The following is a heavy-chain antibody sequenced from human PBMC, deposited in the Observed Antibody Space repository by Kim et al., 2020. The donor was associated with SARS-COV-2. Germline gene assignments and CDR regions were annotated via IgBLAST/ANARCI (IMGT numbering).Heavy chain of an antibody. Sequence: SETLSLTCTVSGGSIRKYYWSWIRQAPGKGLEWIGHIYDSGRTNYNPSLKSRVTISVDTSKNQFSLKLSSVTAADTAVYFCARDREWELQNYYGLDVWGQGTTVTVS. V-gene: IGHV4-59*01. CDR2: IYDSGRT. CDR1: GGSIRKYY. CDR3: ARDREWELQNYYGLDV. D-gene: IGHD1-26*01. J-gene: IGHJ6*02.